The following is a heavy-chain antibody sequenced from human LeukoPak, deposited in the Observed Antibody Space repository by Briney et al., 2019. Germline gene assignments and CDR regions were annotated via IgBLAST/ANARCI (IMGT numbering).Heavy chain of an antibody. CDR1: GFTFSSYA. D-gene: IGHD2-2*01. V-gene: IGHV3-30-3*01. CDR3: ARWGSTSCYDY. J-gene: IGHJ4*02. CDR2: ISYDGSNK. Sequence: PGGSLRLSCAASGFTFSSYAVHWVRQAPGKGLEWVAVISYDGSNKYYADSVKGRFTISRDNSKNTLYLQMNSLRAEDTAVYYCARWGSTSCYDYWGQGTLVTVSS.